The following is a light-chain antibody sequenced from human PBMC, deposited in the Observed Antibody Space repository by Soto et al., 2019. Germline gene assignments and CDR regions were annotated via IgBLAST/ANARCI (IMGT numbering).Light chain of an antibody. Sequence: QSALTQPPSASGAPGQSVTISCTGTSSDIGGYNFVSWYQQHPGKAPKLIIYEVNKRPSGVPDRFSGSKSGNTASLTVSGXXXXXXXXXXCSSYAGTNNLGVFGGGTKL. J-gene: IGLJ3*02. CDR1: SSDIGGYNF. CDR2: EVN. CDR3: SSYAGTNNLGV. V-gene: IGLV2-8*01.